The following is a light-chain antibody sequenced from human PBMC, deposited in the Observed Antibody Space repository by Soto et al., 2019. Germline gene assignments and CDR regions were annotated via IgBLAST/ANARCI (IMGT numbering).Light chain of an antibody. Sequence: EIVLTQSHGTLSLSPGERATLSCRASQSVNNNLAWYQQKLGQAPRVLIYGASTRATGIPARFTGSGSGTEFILTITSLQSEDSAVYYCQEYNTWPWTFGQGTKVDIK. V-gene: IGKV3-15*01. CDR2: GAS. J-gene: IGKJ1*01. CDR1: QSVNNN. CDR3: QEYNTWPWT.